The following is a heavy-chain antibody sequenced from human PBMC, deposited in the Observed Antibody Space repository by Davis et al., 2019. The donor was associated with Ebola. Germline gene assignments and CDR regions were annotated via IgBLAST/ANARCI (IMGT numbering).Heavy chain of an antibody. Sequence: ASVKVSCKASGYTFTSYAINWVRQAPGQGLEWMGWISAYNGNTNYAQKLQGRVAMTTDTSTSTAYMELRSLRSDDTAVYYCARGGVLEWLAFFDYWGQGTLVTVSS. CDR2: ISAYNGNT. CDR1: GYTFTSYA. V-gene: IGHV1-18*01. J-gene: IGHJ4*02. D-gene: IGHD3-3*01. CDR3: ARGGVLEWLAFFDY.